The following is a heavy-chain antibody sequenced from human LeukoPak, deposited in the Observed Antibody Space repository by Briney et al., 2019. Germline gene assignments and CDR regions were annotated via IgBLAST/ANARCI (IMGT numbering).Heavy chain of an antibody. D-gene: IGHD3-10*01. CDR3: ARGVTNWFDP. CDR1: GGTFSSYA. Sequence: GASVKVSCKASGGTFSSYAISWVRQAPGQGLEWMGGIIPIFGTANYAQKFQGRVTITTDESTSTAYMELSSLRSEDTAVYYCARGVTNWFDPWGQGTLVTVSS. V-gene: IGHV1-69*05. J-gene: IGHJ5*02. CDR2: IIPIFGTA.